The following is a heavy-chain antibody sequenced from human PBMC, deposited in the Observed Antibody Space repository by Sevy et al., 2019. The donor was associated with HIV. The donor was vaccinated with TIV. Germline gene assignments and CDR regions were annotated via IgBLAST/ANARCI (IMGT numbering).Heavy chain of an antibody. Sequence: GSLRLSCAASGFTFSSYAMSWVRQAPGKGLEWVSAISGSGESTYYADSVKGRFTISRDNSKNTLYLQMNSLRAEDTAVYYCAKGGPTAAHYFYYGMDVWGQGTTVTVSS. V-gene: IGHV3-23*01. CDR3: AKGGPTAAHYFYYGMDV. CDR1: GFTFSSYA. J-gene: IGHJ6*02. CDR2: ISGSGEST. D-gene: IGHD2-2*01.